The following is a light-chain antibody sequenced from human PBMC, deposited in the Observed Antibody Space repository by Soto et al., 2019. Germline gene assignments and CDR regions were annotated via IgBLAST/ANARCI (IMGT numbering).Light chain of an antibody. V-gene: IGLV2-8*01. Sequence: QSVLTQPPSASGSLGRSVTISCTGTSSDVGGYDYVSWYQQRPGKAPKLLIHEVTKRPSGVPDRFSGSKSGNTASLTVSGLQAEDEADYYCSSYAGRTLYVFGTGTKLTVL. CDR1: SSDVGGYDY. J-gene: IGLJ1*01. CDR2: EVT. CDR3: SSYAGRTLYV.